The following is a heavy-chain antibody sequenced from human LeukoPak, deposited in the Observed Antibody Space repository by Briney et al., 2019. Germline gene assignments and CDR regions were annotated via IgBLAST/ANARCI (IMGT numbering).Heavy chain of an antibody. J-gene: IGHJ4*02. D-gene: IGHD6-13*01. CDR2: MYTSGST. CDR1: GVSMSSYY. Sequence: SETLSLTCTVSGVSMSSYYWSWIQQPAGKGLEWIGRMYTSGSTNYNPSLKSRVTMSIDTSKKHFSLNLDSVTAADTAVYYCATYDQQLAFDNWGQGSLVTVSS. V-gene: IGHV4-4*07. CDR3: ATYDQQLAFDN.